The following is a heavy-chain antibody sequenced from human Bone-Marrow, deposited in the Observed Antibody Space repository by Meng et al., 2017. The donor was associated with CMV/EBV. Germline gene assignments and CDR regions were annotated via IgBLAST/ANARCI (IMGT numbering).Heavy chain of an antibody. Sequence: VRLVHSGAEVKKPVSSVKLSCKASGHTFTGYHRHWVRQASGQGLEWMGLINPNSGGTNYAQKFQGRVTMTRDTSISTAYMKLSRLRSDDTAVYYCARAHCSSTSCLIDYWGQGTLVTVSS. J-gene: IGHJ4*02. D-gene: IGHD2-2*01. V-gene: IGHV1-2*02. CDR3: ARAHCSSTSCLIDY. CDR1: GHTFTGYH. CDR2: INPNSGGT.